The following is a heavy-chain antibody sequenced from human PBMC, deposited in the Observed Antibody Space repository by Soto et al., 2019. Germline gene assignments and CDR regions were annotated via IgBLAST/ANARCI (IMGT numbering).Heavy chain of an antibody. CDR1: GGTFSSYA. J-gene: IGHJ3*02. D-gene: IGHD5-18*01. Sequence: QVQLVQSGAEVKKPGSSVKVSCKASGGTFSSYAISWVRQAPGQGLEWMGGIIPIFGTANYAQKFQGRVTITADKSTSTAYMGLSSLRSEDTAVYYCARGDVDTAMVTGAFDIWGQGTMVTVSS. CDR2: IIPIFGTA. V-gene: IGHV1-69*06. CDR3: ARGDVDTAMVTGAFDI.